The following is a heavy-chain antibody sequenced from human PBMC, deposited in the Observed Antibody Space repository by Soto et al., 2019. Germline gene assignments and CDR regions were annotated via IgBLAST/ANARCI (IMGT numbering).Heavy chain of an antibody. CDR3: ARVRVESGYPEYFQH. Sequence: EVQLVESGGGLIQPGGSLRLSCAASGFTVSSNYMSWVRQAPGKGLEWVSVIYSGGSTYYADSVKGRFTISRANSKNTLYLQMNSLRAEDTAVYYCARVRVESGYPEYFQHWGQGTLVTVSS. CDR2: IYSGGST. D-gene: IGHD3-22*01. CDR1: GFTVSSNY. V-gene: IGHV3-53*01. J-gene: IGHJ1*01.